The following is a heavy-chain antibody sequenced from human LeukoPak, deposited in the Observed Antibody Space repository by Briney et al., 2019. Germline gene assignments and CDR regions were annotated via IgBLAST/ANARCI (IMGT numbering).Heavy chain of an antibody. D-gene: IGHD1-26*01. CDR2: ISSSSSYI. V-gene: IGHV3-21*01. Sequence: GGSLRLSCAASGFTFSSYSMNWVRQAPGKGLEWVSSISSSSSYIYYADSVKGRFTISRDNAKNSLYLQMNSLRAEDTAVYYCARGRYSGSPAEYYFDYWGQGTLVTVSS. J-gene: IGHJ4*02. CDR1: GFTFSSYS. CDR3: ARGRYSGSPAEYYFDY.